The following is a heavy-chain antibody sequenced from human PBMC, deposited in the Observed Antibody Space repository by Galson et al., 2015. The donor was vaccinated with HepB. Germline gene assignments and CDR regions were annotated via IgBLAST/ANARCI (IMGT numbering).Heavy chain of an antibody. Sequence: SLRLSCAASGFTFSSYAMSWVRQAPGKGLEWVSTISGSGGSGGSTDYADSVKGRFTISRDNSKNTLYLQMNSLRAEDTDVYYCEKIDGDYHNRFDYWGQGTLVTVSS. V-gene: IGHV3-23*01. J-gene: IGHJ4*02. CDR2: ISGSGGSGGST. D-gene: IGHD4-17*01. CDR1: GFTFSSYA. CDR3: EKIDGDYHNRFDY.